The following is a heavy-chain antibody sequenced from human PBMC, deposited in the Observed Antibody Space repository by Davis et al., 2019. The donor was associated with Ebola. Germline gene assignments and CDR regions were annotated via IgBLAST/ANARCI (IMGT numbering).Heavy chain of an antibody. CDR3: ARLAMVRGVIMRYNPNYYYYALDV. V-gene: IGHV5-51*01. J-gene: IGHJ6*02. CDR2: IYPGDSDT. CDR1: GYIFTNYG. Sequence: GESLKISCKGSGYIFTNYGIGWVRQMPGKGLEWVGVIYPGDSDTRYSPSFQGQVTISADKSITTAYLRWSSLKASDTATYYCARLAMVRGVIMRYNPNYYYYALDVWGQGTTVTVSS. D-gene: IGHD3-10*01.